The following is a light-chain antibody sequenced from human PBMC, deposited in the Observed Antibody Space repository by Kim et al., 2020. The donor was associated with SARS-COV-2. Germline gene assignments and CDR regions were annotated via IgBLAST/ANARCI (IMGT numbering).Light chain of an antibody. CDR1: QSVTSNN. V-gene: IGKV3-20*01. CDR2: GAS. CDR3: QQYGSSPRT. Sequence: EIVLTQSPGTLSLSPGERATLSCRASQSVTSNNLAWYQQKPGQAPRLLIYGASSRATGIPDRFSCSGSGTDFTLTISSLEPEDFVVYYCQQYGSSPRTFGGGTKVDIK. J-gene: IGKJ4*01.